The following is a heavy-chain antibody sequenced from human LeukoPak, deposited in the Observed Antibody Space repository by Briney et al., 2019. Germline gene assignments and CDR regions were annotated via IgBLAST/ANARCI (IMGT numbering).Heavy chain of an antibody. CDR2: VGDTYGA. CDR1: GFTFSNYG. V-gene: IGHV3-23*01. CDR3: VKIRVVPSDYFDY. D-gene: IGHD3-22*01. J-gene: IGHJ4*02. Sequence: GGSLRLSCAASGFTFSNYGMSWVRRAPGKGLEWVAGVGDTYGAYYADSVKGRFTISRDNSKNTLYLQINSLRAEDTAVYYCVKIRVVPSDYFDYWGQGTLVTVSS.